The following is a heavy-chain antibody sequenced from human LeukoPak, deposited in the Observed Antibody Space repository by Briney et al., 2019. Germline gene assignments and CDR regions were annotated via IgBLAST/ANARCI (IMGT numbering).Heavy chain of an antibody. J-gene: IGHJ3*02. CDR2: ISRSSSDK. CDR3: ARDRDGGQWLADGFDI. Sequence: PGRSLRLSCAASGFTFSSYSMNWVRQAPGKGLEWVSYISRSSSDKYYADSVKGRFTVSRDNAKNSLYLQMSSLRDEDTAVYYCARDRDGGQWLADGFDIWGQGTGVTVSS. V-gene: IGHV3-48*02. D-gene: IGHD6-19*01. CDR1: GFTFSSYS.